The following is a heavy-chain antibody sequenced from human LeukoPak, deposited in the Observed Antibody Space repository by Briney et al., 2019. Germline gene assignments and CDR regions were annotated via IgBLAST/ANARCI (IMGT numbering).Heavy chain of an antibody. D-gene: IGHD6-25*01. V-gene: IGHV3-7*03. CDR1: GFTFNNYA. CDR3: ARDLYNSASR. CDR2: IKQDGGEK. J-gene: IGHJ4*02. Sequence: GGSLRLSCAASGFTFNNYAMNWVRQAPGKGLEWVANIKQDGGEKYYVDSVKGRFTISRDNAKNSLYLQMNSLRADDTAVYYCARDLYNSASRWGQGTLVTVSS.